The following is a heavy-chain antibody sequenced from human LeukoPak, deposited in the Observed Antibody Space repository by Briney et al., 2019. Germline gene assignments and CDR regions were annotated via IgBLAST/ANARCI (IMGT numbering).Heavy chain of an antibody. D-gene: IGHD6-19*01. Sequence: GGSLRLSCAASGFTFSTYGMHWVRQAPGKGLEWVSSISSSSSYIYYADSVKGRFTISRDNAKNSLYLQMNSLRAEDTAVYYCARGDSIAVAGTVPLIDYWGQGTLVTVSS. J-gene: IGHJ4*02. CDR2: ISSSSSYI. CDR1: GFTFSTYG. CDR3: ARGDSIAVAGTVPLIDY. V-gene: IGHV3-21*01.